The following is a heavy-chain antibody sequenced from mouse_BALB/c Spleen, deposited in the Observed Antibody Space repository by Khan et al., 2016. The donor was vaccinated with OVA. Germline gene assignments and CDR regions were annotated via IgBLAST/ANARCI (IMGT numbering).Heavy chain of an antibody. CDR3: TYDGYFVGWFAY. V-gene: IGHV1-5*01. J-gene: IGHJ3*01. Sequence: VQLKESGTVLARPGASVKMSCKASGSTFTSYWIHWVKQRPGQGLEWIGAIYPGNSDTSYNQRFKGKAKLTAVTSTSTAYMELSSLTNEDSAVYYCTYDGYFVGWFAYCGQGTLVTVSA. CDR1: GSTFTSYW. D-gene: IGHD2-3*01. CDR2: IYPGNSDT.